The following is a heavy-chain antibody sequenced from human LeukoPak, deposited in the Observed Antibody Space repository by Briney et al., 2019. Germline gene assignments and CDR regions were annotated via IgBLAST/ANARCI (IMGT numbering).Heavy chain of an antibody. CDR1: GGSISNFY. CDR2: THRTGDT. Sequence: SETLSLTCTVSGGSISNFYWNWIRQPAGKGLEWIGRTHRTGDTNYNPSLKSRVTMSVDTPNNQFSLHFNSVIVADTAVYYCARKGGYCSSTSCRQFDYWGQGTLVTVSS. J-gene: IGHJ4*02. V-gene: IGHV4-4*07. CDR3: ARKGGYCSSTSCRQFDY. D-gene: IGHD2-2*01.